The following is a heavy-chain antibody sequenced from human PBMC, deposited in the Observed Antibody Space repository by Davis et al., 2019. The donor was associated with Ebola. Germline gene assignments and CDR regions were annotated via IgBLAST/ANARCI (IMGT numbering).Heavy chain of an antibody. V-gene: IGHV4-31*03. CDR2: IYYSGST. D-gene: IGHD3-9*01. CDR1: GGSIGSGGYY. CDR3: ARAEGYDILTGYYRGPFDY. Sequence: PSETLSLTCTVSGGSIGSGGYYWSWIRQHPGKGLEWIGYIYYSGSTYYNPSLKSRVTISVDTSKNQFSLKLSSVTAADTAVYYCARAEGYDILTGYYRGPFDYWGQGTLVTVSS. J-gene: IGHJ4*02.